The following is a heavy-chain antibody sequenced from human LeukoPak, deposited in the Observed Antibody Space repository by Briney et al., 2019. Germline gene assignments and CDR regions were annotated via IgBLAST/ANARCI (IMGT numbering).Heavy chain of an antibody. V-gene: IGHV5-51*01. CDR2: IDPGDSDT. CDR3: ARQTPYSGSGSCPDY. D-gene: IGHD3-10*01. J-gene: IGHJ4*02. Sequence: GESLKISCKASGYIFTSYWIGWVRQMPGKGLEWMGIIDPGDSDTRYSPSFQGQVTISADKSISTAYLQWSTLKASDTAMYYCARQTPYSGSGSCPDYWGQGTLVTVSS. CDR1: GYIFTSYW.